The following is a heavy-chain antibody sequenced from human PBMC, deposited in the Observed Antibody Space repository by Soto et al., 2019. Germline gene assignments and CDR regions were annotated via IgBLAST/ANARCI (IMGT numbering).Heavy chain of an antibody. D-gene: IGHD3-10*01. CDR1: GFTFSDYP. Sequence: QVKLVESGGGVVQPGASLRLSCVASGFTFSDYPLHWVRRAPGKGLEWVAVISYDGNDESYSDSVKGRFTISRDNSKTTVYLKMNSLRADDMAVYHCATDMRHDYASGRLDYLGQGTLVTVSS. CDR3: ATDMRHDYASGRLDY. J-gene: IGHJ4*02. V-gene: IGHV3-30-3*01. CDR2: ISYDGNDE.